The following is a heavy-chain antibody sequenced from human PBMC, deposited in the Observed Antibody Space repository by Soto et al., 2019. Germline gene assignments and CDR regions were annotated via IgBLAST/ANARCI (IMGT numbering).Heavy chain of an antibody. Sequence: TGGSLRLSCAASGFTLSSYWMHWVRQAPGKGLVWVSRINSDGSSTSHADSVKGRFTISRDNAKNTLYLQMNSLRAEDTAVYYCARDRGDSGYDPLIYYYYYDMDVWGQGTTVTVSS. J-gene: IGHJ6*02. CDR3: ARDRGDSGYDPLIYYYYYDMDV. V-gene: IGHV3-74*01. D-gene: IGHD5-12*01. CDR1: GFTLSSYW. CDR2: INSDGSST.